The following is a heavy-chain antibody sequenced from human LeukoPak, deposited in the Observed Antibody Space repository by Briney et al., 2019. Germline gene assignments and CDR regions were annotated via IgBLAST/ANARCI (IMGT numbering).Heavy chain of an antibody. J-gene: IGHJ6*02. Sequence: PGGSLRLSCAASGFTVSSNYMSWVRQAPGKGLEWVSVIYSGGSTYYADSVKGRFTISRDNSKNTLYLQMNSLRAEDTAVYYCARDPHPGGYYYYGMDVWGQGTTVTVSS. CDR2: IYSGGST. CDR1: GFTVSSNY. V-gene: IGHV3-53*01. D-gene: IGHD1-1*01. CDR3: ARDPHPGGYYYYGMDV.